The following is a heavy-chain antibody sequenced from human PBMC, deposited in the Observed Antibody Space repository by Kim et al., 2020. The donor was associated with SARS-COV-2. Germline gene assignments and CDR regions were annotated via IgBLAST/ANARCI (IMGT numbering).Heavy chain of an antibody. Sequence: ASVKVSCKASGYTFTSYAMHWVRQAPGQRLEWMGWINAGNGNTKYSQKFQGRVTITRDTSASTAYMELSSLRSEDTAVYYCARALRYCSGGSCAWGHYYYGMDVWGQGTTVTVSS. J-gene: IGHJ6*02. CDR1: GYTFTSYA. D-gene: IGHD2-15*01. V-gene: IGHV1-3*01. CDR2: INAGNGNT. CDR3: ARALRYCSGGSCAWGHYYYGMDV.